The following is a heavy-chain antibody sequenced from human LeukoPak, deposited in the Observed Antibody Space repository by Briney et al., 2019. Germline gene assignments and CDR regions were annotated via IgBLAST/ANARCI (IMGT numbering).Heavy chain of an antibody. Sequence: GASVKVSCKASGYTFTGYYMHWVRQAPGQGLEWMGWINPNSGGTDYAQKFQGRVTMTRDTSISTAYMELSRLRSDDTAVYYCARSSSGMKKDFDYWGQGTLVTVSS. CDR2: INPNSGGT. J-gene: IGHJ4*02. D-gene: IGHD3-22*01. CDR1: GYTFTGYY. CDR3: ARSSSGMKKDFDY. V-gene: IGHV1-2*02.